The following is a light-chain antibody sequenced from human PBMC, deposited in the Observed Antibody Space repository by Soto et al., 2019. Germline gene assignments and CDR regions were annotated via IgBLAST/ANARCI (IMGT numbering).Light chain of an antibody. CDR3: CSDAGSYVV. J-gene: IGLJ2*01. V-gene: IGLV2-11*01. CDR2: DVS. Sequence: QSALTQPRSVSGSPGQSVTISCTGTSTDVGGYNYVSWYQQHPGKAPKLMIYDVSKRPSGVHDRFSGSKSGNTASLTISGQQAEDEADYYCCSDAGSYVVFGGGTKLTVL. CDR1: STDVGGYNY.